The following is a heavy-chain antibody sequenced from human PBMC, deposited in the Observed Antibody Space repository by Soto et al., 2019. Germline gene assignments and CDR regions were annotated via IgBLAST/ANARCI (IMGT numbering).Heavy chain of an antibody. D-gene: IGHD1-26*01. Sequence: SETLSLTCTGSGGSISSYYCSWIRQPPGKGLEWIGYIYYSGITNYNPSLKSRVTISVDTSKNQFSLKLSSVTAADTAVYYCARDSTYSRSSRYFDSWGQGTLVTVSS. CDR1: GGSISSYY. J-gene: IGHJ4*02. V-gene: IGHV4-59*01. CDR3: ARDSTYSRSSRYFDS. CDR2: IYYSGIT.